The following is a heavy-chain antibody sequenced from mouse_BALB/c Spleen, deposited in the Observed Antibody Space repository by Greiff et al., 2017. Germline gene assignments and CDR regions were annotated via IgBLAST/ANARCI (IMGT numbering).Heavy chain of an antibody. CDR3: ASSGLRSPPFAY. J-gene: IGHJ3*01. CDR1: GFSLTSYG. D-gene: IGHD1-1*01. CDR2: IWAGGST. V-gene: IGHV2-9*02. Sequence: VQLQESGPGLVAPSQSLSITCTVSGFSLTSYGVHWVRQPPGKGLEWLGVIWAGGSTNYNSALMSRLSISKDNSKSQVFLKMNSLQTDDTAMYYCASSGLRSPPFAYWGQGTLVTVSA.